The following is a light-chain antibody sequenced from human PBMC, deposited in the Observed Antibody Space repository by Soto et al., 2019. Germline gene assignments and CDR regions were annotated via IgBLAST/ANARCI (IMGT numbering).Light chain of an antibody. J-gene: IGLJ2*01. Sequence: QSVLTQPPSASGTPGHRVTISCSGTSSNIGSNTVHWYQQLPGTAPKLLIYYNNQRPSGVPDRFSGSKSGTSASLAISGLQSEDEADYYCAAWDDSLNGPVFGGGTKVTVL. V-gene: IGLV1-44*01. CDR2: YNN. CDR3: AAWDDSLNGPV. CDR1: SSNIGSNT.